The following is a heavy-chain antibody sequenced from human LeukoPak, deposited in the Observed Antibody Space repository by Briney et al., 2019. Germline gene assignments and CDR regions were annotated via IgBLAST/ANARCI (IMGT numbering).Heavy chain of an antibody. CDR1: GGSISGGSYY. CDR3: ARDSSSSGYFQH. CDR2: IYTSGST. D-gene: IGHD6-6*01. Sequence: SETLSLTCTVSGGSISGGSYYWSWIRQPAGKGLEWIARIYTSGSTNYNPSLKSRLTIPVDTSKTQFSLKLSSVPAADTAVYYCARDSSSSGYFQHWGQGTLVTVSS. V-gene: IGHV4-61*02. J-gene: IGHJ1*01.